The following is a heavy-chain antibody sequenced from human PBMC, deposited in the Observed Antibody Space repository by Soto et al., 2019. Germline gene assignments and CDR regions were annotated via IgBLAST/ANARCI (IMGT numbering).Heavy chain of an antibody. CDR3: AREQQLVLSPHFDY. CDR2: INPSGGST. CDR1: GYTFSTYY. D-gene: IGHD6-13*01. Sequence: ASVKVSCKASGYTFSTYYMHWVRQAPGQGYEWMGIINPSGGSTGYAQKFQGRVTMTSDTSTSTVYMELSSLRSEDTAVYYCAREQQLVLSPHFDYWGQGTLVTVSS. J-gene: IGHJ4*02. V-gene: IGHV1-46*03.